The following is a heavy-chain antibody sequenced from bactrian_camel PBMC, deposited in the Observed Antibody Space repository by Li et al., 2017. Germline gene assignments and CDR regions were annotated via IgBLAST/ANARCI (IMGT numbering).Heavy chain of an antibody. CDR2: ISGRGVT. J-gene: IGHJ6*01. CDR3: AARSVGWCPLFEHWLGKRAYTPGGYFAN. Sequence: QLVESGGESVQSGGSLTLSCVASDYDISGECMAWFRQAPGKERERVAIISGRGVTNYLDSVKGRFTISKDNAKNTLYLKMNNLEPEDTAIYYCAARSVGWCPLFEHWLGKRAYTPGGYFANWGQGTQVTVS. D-gene: IGHD1*01. CDR1: DYDISGEC. V-gene: IGHV3S53*01.